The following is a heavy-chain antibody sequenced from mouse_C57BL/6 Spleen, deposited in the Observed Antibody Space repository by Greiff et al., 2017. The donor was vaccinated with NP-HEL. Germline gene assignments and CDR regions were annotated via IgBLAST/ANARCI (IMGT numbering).Heavy chain of an antibody. D-gene: IGHD2-12*01. CDR3: TRIREGSWFAY. CDR1: GFTFTDYE. J-gene: IGHJ3*01. V-gene: IGHV1-15*01. CDR2: IDPETGGT. Sequence: VQLVESGAELVRPGASVTLSCTASGFTFTDYEMHWVKQTPVHGLEWIGAIDPETGGTAYNQKFKGKAILTADKSSSTAYMALRSLTSKDSAVYYCTRIREGSWFAYWGQGTLVTVSA.